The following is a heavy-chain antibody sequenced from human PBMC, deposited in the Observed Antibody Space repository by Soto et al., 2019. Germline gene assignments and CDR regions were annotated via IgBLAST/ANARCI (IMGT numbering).Heavy chain of an antibody. CDR2: IDPSDSYT. CDR1: GYSFTSYW. J-gene: IGHJ6*02. D-gene: IGHD6-13*01. V-gene: IGHV5-10-1*01. Sequence: GESLKISCKGSGYSFTSYWISWVRQMPGKGLEWMGRIDPSDSYTNYSPSFQGHVTISADKSISTAYLKWSSLQASDTAMYYCARLGIAAAEAYGLDVWGQGTTVTVSS. CDR3: ARLGIAAAEAYGLDV.